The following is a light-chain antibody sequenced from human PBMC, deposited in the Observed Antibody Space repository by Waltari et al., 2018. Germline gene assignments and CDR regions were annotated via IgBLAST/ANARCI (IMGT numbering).Light chain of an antibody. V-gene: IGKV3-20*01. J-gene: IGKJ2*01. CDR2: GAS. CDR1: QSVRSTF. CDR3: QQYGNSPTT. Sequence: ETVLTQSPATLSLSPVQRATLSCRASQSVRSTFLAWYQQKPGQAPRLLIYGASNRATGIPDRFIGSGSGTDYTLTITSLEPEDFAVYHCQQYGNSPTTFGQGTKLEIK.